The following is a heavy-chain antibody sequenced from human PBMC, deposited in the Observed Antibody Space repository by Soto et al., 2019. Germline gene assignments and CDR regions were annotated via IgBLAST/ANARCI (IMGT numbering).Heavy chain of an antibody. CDR2: MYHSGST. V-gene: IGHV4-30-2*02. CDR1: GGSISSGGYS. Sequence: SETLSLTCAVSGGSISSGGYSWGWIRQPPGKGLEWIGYMYHSGSTYYNPSLKSRVTISLDRPKNQFSLKLTSVTAADTAVYYCAVSGGGSSDYWGQGTLVTVSS. CDR3: AVSGGGSSDY. D-gene: IGHD2-15*01. J-gene: IGHJ4*02.